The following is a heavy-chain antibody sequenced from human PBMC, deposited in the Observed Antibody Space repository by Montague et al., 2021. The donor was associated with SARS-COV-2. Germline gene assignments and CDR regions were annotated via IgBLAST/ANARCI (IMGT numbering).Heavy chain of an antibody. D-gene: IGHD3-10*01. CDR2: IFYSGST. CDR3: ASMVRAQVYYFDY. J-gene: IGHJ4*02. Sequence: SETLSLTCTVSGGSISSSSYYWGWIRQPPGKGLEWIGSIFYSGSTDYNPPLKGRVTISVDTSKNQFSLKLSSVTAADTAVYYCASMVRAQVYYFDYWGQGTLVTVSS. CDR1: GGSISSSSYY. V-gene: IGHV4-39*01.